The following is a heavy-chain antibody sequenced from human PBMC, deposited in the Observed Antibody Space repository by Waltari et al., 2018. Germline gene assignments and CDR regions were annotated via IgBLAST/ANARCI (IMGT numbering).Heavy chain of an antibody. V-gene: IGHV1-69-2*01. D-gene: IGHD1-26*01. CDR2: VDPELGYT. J-gene: IGHJ5*01. CDR1: GYTFTDYY. CDR3: ARGPLGAAHWFDS. Sequence: EVQLVQSGAEVKKPGAAARISCRASGYTFTDYYIHWIQQAPGKGLTLMGRVDPELGYTVFVPPFQGRLTLTADTSRDTAYMELTSLHYDDTAVYYCARGPLGAAHWFDSWGQGTLVTVSS.